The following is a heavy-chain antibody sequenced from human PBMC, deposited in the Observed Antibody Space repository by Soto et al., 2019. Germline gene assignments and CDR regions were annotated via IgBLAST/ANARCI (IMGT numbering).Heavy chain of an antibody. CDR1: GFIFINYC. V-gene: IGHV3-21*01. J-gene: IGHJ6*02. D-gene: IGHD1-26*01. CDR3: ARDMWGQGMDV. CDR2: ICGSDTI. Sequence: EMQLVESGGGPVKPGESLRLSCTASGFIFINYCMNWVRQAPGKGMECVSRICGSDTIDYVGSVKGRFTISRDNAKNSLFLQRNSLRADDTAMYYCARDMWGQGMDVWGQGTTVTVSS.